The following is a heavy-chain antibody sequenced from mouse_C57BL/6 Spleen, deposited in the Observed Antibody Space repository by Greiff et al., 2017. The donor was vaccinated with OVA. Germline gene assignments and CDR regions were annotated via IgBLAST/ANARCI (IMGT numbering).Heavy chain of an antibody. D-gene: IGHD1-1*01. CDR3: ATPPGSSYRYFDV. CDR2: IYPRSGNT. J-gene: IGHJ1*03. CDR1: GYTFTSYG. V-gene: IGHV1-81*01. Sequence: VQLQQSGAELARPGASVKLSCKASGYTFTSYGISWVKQRTGQGLEWIGEIYPRSGNTYYNEKFKGKATLTADKSSSTAYMELRSLTSEDSAVYFCATPPGSSYRYFDVWGTGTTVTVSS.